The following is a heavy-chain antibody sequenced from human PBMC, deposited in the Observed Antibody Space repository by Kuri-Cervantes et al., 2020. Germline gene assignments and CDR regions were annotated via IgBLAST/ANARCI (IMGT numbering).Heavy chain of an antibody. CDR3: ARVVSQAGQFDY. V-gene: IGHV3-53*01. J-gene: IGHJ4*02. CDR1: GFTFSSYG. CDR2: IYSGGST. Sequence: GGSLRLSCAASGFTFSSYGMHWVRQAPGKGLEWVSVIYSGGSTYYADSVKGRFTISRDNSKNTLYLQMNSLRAEDTAVYYCARVVSQAGQFDYWGQGTLVTVSS. D-gene: IGHD4-23*01.